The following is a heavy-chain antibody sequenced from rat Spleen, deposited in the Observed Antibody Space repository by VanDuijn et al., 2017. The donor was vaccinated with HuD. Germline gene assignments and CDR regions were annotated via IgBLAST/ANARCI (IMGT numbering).Heavy chain of an antibody. CDR1: GYSITSNY. V-gene: IGHV3-1*01. J-gene: IGHJ4*01. Sequence: EVQLQESGPGLVKPSQSLSLTCSVTGYSITSNYWGWIRKFPGNKMEWFGHISYSGGTSYNPSLKSRISITRDTSKTQFFLQLNSVTTEDTATYYCAKTTVAYYYVMDAWGQGASVTVSS. CDR3: AKTTVAYYYVMDA. CDR2: ISYSGGT. D-gene: IGHD1-3*01.